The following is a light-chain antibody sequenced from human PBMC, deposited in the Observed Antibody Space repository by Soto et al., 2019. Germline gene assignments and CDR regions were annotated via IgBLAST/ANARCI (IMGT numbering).Light chain of an antibody. CDR3: QQYNNWPPIT. V-gene: IGKV3-15*01. Sequence: ETGITQSPATLSVSPGERATXSCRASQSVSSNLAWYQQKPAQSPMLLIYVASIMATRIPFIFSCSRSGPDFNLTISSIEPEDFAVYYCQQYNNWPPITFGQWTPMEIK. J-gene: IGKJ5*01. CDR1: QSVSSN. CDR2: VAS.